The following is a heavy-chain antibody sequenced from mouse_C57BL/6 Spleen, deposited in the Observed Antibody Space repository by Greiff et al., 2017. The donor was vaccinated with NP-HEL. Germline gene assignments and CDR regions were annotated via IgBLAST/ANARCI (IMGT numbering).Heavy chain of an antibody. J-gene: IGHJ2*01. V-gene: IGHV1-42*01. D-gene: IGHD4-1*01. Sequence: EVQLQQSGPELVKPGASVKISCKASGYSFTGYYMNWVKQSPEKSLEWIGEINPSTGGTTYNQKFKAKATLTVDKSSSTAYMQLKSLTSEDSAVYYCASLNWDYFDYWGQGTTLTVSS. CDR3: ASLNWDYFDY. CDR1: GYSFTGYY. CDR2: INPSTGGT.